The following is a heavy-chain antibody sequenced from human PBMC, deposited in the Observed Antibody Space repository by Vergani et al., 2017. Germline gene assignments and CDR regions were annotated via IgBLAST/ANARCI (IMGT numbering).Heavy chain of an antibody. CDR3: ARDQLTYFDY. D-gene: IGHD2-2*01. CDR2: IYYSGST. J-gene: IGHJ4*02. Sequence: QLQLQESGPGLVKPSETLSLTCTVSGGSISSSSYYWGWIRQPPGKGLEWIGGIYYSGSTYYNPSLKSRVTISVDTSKNQFSLKLSSVTAADTAVYYCARDQLTYFDYWGQGTLVTVSS. V-gene: IGHV4-39*07. CDR1: GGSISSSSYY.